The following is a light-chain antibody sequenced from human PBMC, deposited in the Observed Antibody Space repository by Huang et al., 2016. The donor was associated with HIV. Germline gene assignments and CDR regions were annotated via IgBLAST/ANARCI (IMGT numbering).Light chain of an antibody. V-gene: IGKV1-NL1*01. J-gene: IGKJ1*01. CDR3: QQYHSSWT. Sequence: DIQMTQSPLSLSASVGDRVTITCRASQGIRNSLACDQQKPGKAPKLLVYAASRLESGVPSWFSGSGSGTNFTLTISSLQPEDFATYYCQQYHSSWTFGQGTKVEIK. CDR2: AAS. CDR1: QGIRNS.